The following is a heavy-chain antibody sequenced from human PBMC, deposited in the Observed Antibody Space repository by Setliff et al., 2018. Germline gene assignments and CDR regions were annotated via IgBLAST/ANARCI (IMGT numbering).Heavy chain of an antibody. CDR3: RLWSHDYHNDY. CDR1: GASFSGTY. J-gene: IGHJ4*02. D-gene: IGHD3-16*01. Sequence: SETLSLTCAVYGASFSGTYCSWIRQSPGKGLEWIGEINHTGSPNWIGEINHSGSPNYNPSLKSRVTMSVNTSKNQFSLKLTSVTAADTAVYYCRLWSHDYHNDYWGQGTLVTVSS. CDR2: INHSGSP. V-gene: IGHV4-34*01.